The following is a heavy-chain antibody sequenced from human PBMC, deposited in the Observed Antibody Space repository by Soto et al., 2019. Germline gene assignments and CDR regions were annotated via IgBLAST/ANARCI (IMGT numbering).Heavy chain of an antibody. Sequence: QVQLQESGPGLVKPSETLSLTCTVSGGSISSYYWSWIRQPPGKGLEWIGYIYYSGSTNDNPSLKSRVAISVDTSKNQFSLKLSSVTAADTAVYYCASGDDGDLYFQHWGQGTLVTVSS. CDR1: GGSISSYY. V-gene: IGHV4-59*01. D-gene: IGHD4-17*01. J-gene: IGHJ1*01. CDR2: IYYSGST. CDR3: ASGDDGDLYFQH.